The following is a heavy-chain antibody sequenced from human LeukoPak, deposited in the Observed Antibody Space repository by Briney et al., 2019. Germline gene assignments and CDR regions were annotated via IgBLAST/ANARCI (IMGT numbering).Heavy chain of an antibody. J-gene: IGHJ4*02. CDR3: ASSPVTTPSDLDY. CDR2: ISSSSSYI. D-gene: IGHD4-17*01. Sequence: GGSLRLSCAASGFTFSSYSMNWVRQAPGKGLEWVSSISSSSSYIYYADSVKGRFTVSRDNAKNSLYLQMNSLRAEDTAVYYCASSPVTTPSDLDYWGQGTLVTVSS. V-gene: IGHV3-21*01. CDR1: GFTFSSYS.